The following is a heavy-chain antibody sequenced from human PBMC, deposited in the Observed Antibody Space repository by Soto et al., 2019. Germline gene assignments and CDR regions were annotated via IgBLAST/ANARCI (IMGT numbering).Heavy chain of an antibody. CDR1: GGSISSSSYY. CDR3: ARLMLSYEDTELLLYNLFDP. V-gene: IGHV4-39*01. Sequence: SETLSLTCTVSGGSISSSSYYWGWIRQPPGKGLEWIGSIYYSGSTYYNPSLKSRVTISVDTSKNQFSLKLSSVTAADTSVYYCARLMLSYEDTELLLYNLFDPWGQGTLVTVSS. D-gene: IGHD3-3*01. J-gene: IGHJ5*02. CDR2: IYYSGST.